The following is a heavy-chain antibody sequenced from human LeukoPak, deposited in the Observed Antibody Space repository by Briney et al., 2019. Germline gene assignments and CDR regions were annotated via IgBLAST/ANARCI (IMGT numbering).Heavy chain of an antibody. CDR3: TKAAFYYTSGSLDY. Sequence: PGGSLRLSCAASGFTFSSYSMSWVRQAPGKGLEWVGRVKSKADGGTADYAAPVKGRFTISRDDSKNTLHLQMNSLKTEDTAMYFCTKAAFYYTSGSLDYWGQGTLVTVSS. CDR2: VKSKADGGTA. CDR1: GFTFSSYS. V-gene: IGHV3-15*01. J-gene: IGHJ4*02. D-gene: IGHD3-10*01.